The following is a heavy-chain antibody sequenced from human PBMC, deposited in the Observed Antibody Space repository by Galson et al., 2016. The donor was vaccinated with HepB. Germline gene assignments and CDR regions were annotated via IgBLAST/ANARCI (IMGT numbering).Heavy chain of an antibody. D-gene: IGHD2-15*01. V-gene: IGHV4-34*01. CDR3: ARRIVRSSYYHYAMDV. Sequence: SETLSLTCTVYGGSFSENYWSWVRQSPGKGLEWIGEINLIGNTLYNPSLKSRVSISRDTSSNQFSLNVSSVTAADTAVYFCARRIVRSSYYHYAMDVWGQGTTVTVSS. CDR2: INLIGNT. J-gene: IGHJ6*02. CDR1: GGSFSENY.